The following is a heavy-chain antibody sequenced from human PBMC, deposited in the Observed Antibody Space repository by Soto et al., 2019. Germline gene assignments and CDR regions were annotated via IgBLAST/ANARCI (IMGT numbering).Heavy chain of an antibody. CDR3: ARGDDYGDYGGWFGP. D-gene: IGHD4-17*01. CDR2: IYYSGST. V-gene: IGHV4-31*03. CDR1: GGSISSGDYY. J-gene: IGHJ5*02. Sequence: QVQLQESGPGLVKPSQTLSLTCTVSGGSISSGDYYWSWIRQHPGKGLEWIGYIYYSGSTYYNPSLRSRLTISVDTSKNHFSLKLSSVTAADTAVYYCARGDDYGDYGGWFGPWGLGTLVTVSS.